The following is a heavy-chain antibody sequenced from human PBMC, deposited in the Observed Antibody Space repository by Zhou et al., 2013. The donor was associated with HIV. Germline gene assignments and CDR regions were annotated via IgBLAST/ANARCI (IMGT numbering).Heavy chain of an antibody. D-gene: IGHD1-7*01. CDR3: ARHWDSELELPRY. Sequence: QVQLVQSGAEVKKPGASVKVSCKASGYSFTNYGINWVRQAPGQGLEWMGWISAYEGNTNYAQKLQGRVTLTTDTTTSTAYMELRSLRSDDTAVYYCARHWDSELELPRYWGQGTLVTVSS. V-gene: IGHV1-18*01. CDR1: GYSFTNYG. J-gene: IGHJ4*02. CDR2: ISAYEGNT.